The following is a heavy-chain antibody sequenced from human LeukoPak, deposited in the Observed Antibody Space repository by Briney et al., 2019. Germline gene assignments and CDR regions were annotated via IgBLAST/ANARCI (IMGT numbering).Heavy chain of an antibody. CDR3: TTTYDFWSGYYTGGSDY. Sequence: GGSLRLSCAASGFTFSNAWMSWVRQAPGKGLEWVGRIKSKTDGGTTDYAAPVKGRFTISRDDSKNTLYLQMNSLKTEDTAVYYCTTTYDFWSGYYTGGSDYWGQGTLVTVSS. V-gene: IGHV3-15*01. CDR1: GFTFSNAW. J-gene: IGHJ4*02. CDR2: IKSKTDGGTT. D-gene: IGHD3-3*01.